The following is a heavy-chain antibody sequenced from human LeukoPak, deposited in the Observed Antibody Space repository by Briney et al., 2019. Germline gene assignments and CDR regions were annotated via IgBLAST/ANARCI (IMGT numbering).Heavy chain of an antibody. Sequence: PSETLSLTCTVSGGSISSSSYYWGWIRQPPGKGLEWTGSIYYSGSTYYNPSLKSRVTISVDTSKNQFSLKLSSVTAADTAVYYCARRDCSGGSCHPEGSGAFDIWGQGTMVTVSS. D-gene: IGHD2-15*01. CDR2: IYYSGST. J-gene: IGHJ3*02. V-gene: IGHV4-39*01. CDR1: GGSISSSSYY. CDR3: ARRDCSGGSCHPEGSGAFDI.